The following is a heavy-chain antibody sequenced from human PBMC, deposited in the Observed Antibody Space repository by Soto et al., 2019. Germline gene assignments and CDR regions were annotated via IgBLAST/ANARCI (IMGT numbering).Heavy chain of an antibody. J-gene: IGHJ4*02. CDR2: IIPILGIA. V-gene: IGHV1-69*02. CDR3: ASGPPRNYCSSTSCYVHYFDY. CDR1: GGTFSSYT. D-gene: IGHD2-2*01. Sequence: ASVKVSCKASGGTFSSYTISWVRQAPGQGLEWMGRIIPILGIANYAQKFQGRVTITADKSTSTAYMELSSLRSEDTAVYYCASGPPRNYCSSTSCYVHYFDYWGQGTLVTSPQ.